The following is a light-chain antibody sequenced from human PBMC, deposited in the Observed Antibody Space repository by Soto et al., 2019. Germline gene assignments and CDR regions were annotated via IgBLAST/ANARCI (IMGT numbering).Light chain of an antibody. CDR1: QSVSSSY. V-gene: IGKV3-20*01. CDR3: QQYGSSLLYT. CDR2: GAS. Sequence: EIVLTQSPGTLSLSPGERATLSCRASQSVSSSYLAWYQQKPGQAPRLLIYGASSRATGIPDRSSGSGSGTDFTLTISRLESEDFAVYYCQQYGSSLLYTFGQGTKLEIK. J-gene: IGKJ2*01.